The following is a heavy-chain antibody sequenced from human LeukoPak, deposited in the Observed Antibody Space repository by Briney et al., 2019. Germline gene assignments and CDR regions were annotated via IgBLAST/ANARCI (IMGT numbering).Heavy chain of an antibody. D-gene: IGHD5-12*01. V-gene: IGHV4-59*01. CDR2: IYYSGST. CDR1: GGSISSYY. J-gene: IGHJ4*02. Sequence: PSETLSLTCTVSGGSISSYYWSWIRQPPGKGLEWIGYIYYSGSTNYNPSLKSRVTISVDTSKNQFSLKLSSVTAADTAVYYCARNTRGYSGYAPFDYWGQGTLVTVSS. CDR3: ARNTRGYSGYAPFDY.